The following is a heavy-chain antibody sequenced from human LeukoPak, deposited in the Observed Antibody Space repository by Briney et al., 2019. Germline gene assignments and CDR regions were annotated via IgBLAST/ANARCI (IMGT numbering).Heavy chain of an antibody. D-gene: IGHD2-15*01. CDR1: GGXFSSYA. CDR2: IIPILGIA. V-gene: IGHV1-69*04. J-gene: IGHJ6*02. Sequence: SVKVSCRASGGXFSSYAISWVRQAPGQGLEWMGRIIPILGIAKYAQKFQGRVTITADTSTSTVYMDLRNLRSDDTAVYYCARDLDIVVVAAALRHYGLDVWGQGTTVTVSS. CDR3: ARDLDIVVVAAALRHYGLDV.